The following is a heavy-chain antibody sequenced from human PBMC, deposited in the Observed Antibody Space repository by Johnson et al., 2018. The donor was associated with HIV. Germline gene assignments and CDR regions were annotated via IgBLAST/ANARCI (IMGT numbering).Heavy chain of an antibody. V-gene: IGHV3-66*01. CDR1: GFTVSDNY. Sequence: VQLVESGGGLVQPGGSLRLSCAASGFTVSDNYMIWVRQAPGKGLEWVSVIYSGGATYYADSVKGRFTISRDNSKNTLYLQMNSLRAEDTAVYYCARDTSGEGRAFDIWGQGTMVTVSS. J-gene: IGHJ3*02. CDR2: IYSGGAT. CDR3: ARDTSGEGRAFDI. D-gene: IGHD3-10*01.